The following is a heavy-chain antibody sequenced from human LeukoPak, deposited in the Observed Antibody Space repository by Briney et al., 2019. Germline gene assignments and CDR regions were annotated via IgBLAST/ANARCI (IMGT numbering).Heavy chain of an antibody. CDR3: ASALTAEYFQY. D-gene: IGHD3-16*02. V-gene: IGHV4-59*11. CDR2: ISYSGST. J-gene: IGHJ1*01. CDR1: GGSISSHY. Sequence: SETLSLTCTVSGGSISSHYGSWIRQPPGKGLEWIGYISYSGSTNYNPSLKSRVTISVDTSKNQFSLKLSSVTAADTAVYYCASALTAEYFQYWGQGTLVTVSS.